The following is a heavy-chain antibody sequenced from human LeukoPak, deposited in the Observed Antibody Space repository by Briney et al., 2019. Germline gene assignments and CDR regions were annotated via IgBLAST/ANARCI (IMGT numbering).Heavy chain of an antibody. D-gene: IGHD3-10*01. V-gene: IGHV4-31*03. CDR2: IYYSGST. CDR1: GGSISSGGYY. J-gene: IGHJ4*02. Sequence: SQTLALTCTVSGGSISSGGYYWTWIRQHPGKGLAWIWYIYYSGSTYYNPSLTSRFTISVDTSKNQFSLKLSSVTAADTAVYYCAREGTTYYYGSGTPGFDYWGQGTLVTVSS. CDR3: AREGTTYYYGSGTPGFDY.